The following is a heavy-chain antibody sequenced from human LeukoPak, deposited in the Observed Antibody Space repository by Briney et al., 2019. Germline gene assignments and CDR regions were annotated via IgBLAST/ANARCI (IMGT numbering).Heavy chain of an antibody. CDR2: ISSSSSYI. Sequence: GGSLRLSCAASGFTVSSNYMSWVRQAPGKGLEWVSSISSSSSYIYYADSVKGRFTISRDNAKNSQYLQMNSLRAEDTAVYYCARGGRYYYDSSGYHLLYFFDYWGQGTLVTVSS. D-gene: IGHD3-22*01. V-gene: IGHV3-21*01. CDR1: GFTVSSNY. CDR3: ARGGRYYYDSSGYHLLYFFDY. J-gene: IGHJ4*02.